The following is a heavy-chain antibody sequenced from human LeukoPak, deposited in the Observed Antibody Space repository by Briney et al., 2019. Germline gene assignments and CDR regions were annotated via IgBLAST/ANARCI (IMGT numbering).Heavy chain of an antibody. CDR2: ISAYNGNT. CDR3: ARYYYDSSGPRDNWFDP. CDR1: GYTFTGYY. D-gene: IGHD3-22*01. V-gene: IGHV1-18*04. Sequence: GASVKVSCKASGYTFTGYYMHWVRQAPGQGLEWMGWISAYNGNTNYAQKLQGRVTMTTDTSTSTAYMELRSLRSDDTAVYYCARYYYDSSGPRDNWFDPWGQGTLVTVSS. J-gene: IGHJ5*02.